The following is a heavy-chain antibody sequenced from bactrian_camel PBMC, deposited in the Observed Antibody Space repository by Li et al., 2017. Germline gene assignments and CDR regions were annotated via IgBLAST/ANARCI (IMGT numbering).Heavy chain of an antibody. D-gene: IGHD7*01. V-gene: IGHV3S53*01. CDR3: AAEPIRGRAPYYEYNY. CDR2: IREDGTT. J-gene: IGHJ4*01. Sequence: HVQLVESGGGSVQAGGSLRLSCLASGVDFRAADMAWYRKIPGNDCERVTFIREDGTTIYADSVKGRFTISRDNAKNTLYLQTTSLKAEDTAMYYCAAEPIRGRAPYYEYNYWGQGTQVTVS. CDR1: GVDFRAAD.